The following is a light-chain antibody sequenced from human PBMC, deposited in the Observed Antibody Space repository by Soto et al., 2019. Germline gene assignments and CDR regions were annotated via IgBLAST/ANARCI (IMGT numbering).Light chain of an antibody. CDR3: QQRSNWLYT. CDR2: DAS. J-gene: IGKJ2*01. CDR1: QSVTNS. V-gene: IGKV3-11*01. Sequence: IVLTQSPATLSLSPGERATLSCRASQSVTNSLAWYQQKPGQAPRLLIYDASNMSAGIPGRCSGSGSGTDFTLTISSLEPEDFAVYYCQQRSNWLYTFGQGTKLEIK.